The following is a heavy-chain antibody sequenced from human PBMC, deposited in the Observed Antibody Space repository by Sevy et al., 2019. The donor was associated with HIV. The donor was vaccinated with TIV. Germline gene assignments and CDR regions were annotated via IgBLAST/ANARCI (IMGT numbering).Heavy chain of an antibody. Sequence: GGSLRLSCAASGFTFSTYWMSWVRQTPGKGLEWVANIKQDGSEQYNVASLRGGFTISRDNAKNSLLLQRNSLRPEDTAVYHCVRDFFYTGSSLSAFGFWGQGTMLTV. J-gene: IGHJ3*01. CDR1: GFTFSTYW. V-gene: IGHV3-7*01. D-gene: IGHD2-15*01. CDR2: IKQDGSEQ. CDR3: VRDFFYTGSSLSAFGF.